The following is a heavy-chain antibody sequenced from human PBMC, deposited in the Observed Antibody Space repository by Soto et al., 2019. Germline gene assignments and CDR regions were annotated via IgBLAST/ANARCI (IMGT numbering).Heavy chain of an antibody. Sequence: SETLSLTCTVSGGSIRSYYWSWIRQPPGKGLEWIGHIYYSGTTNYNPSLKSRITMSVDTSKNQFSLKLSSVTAADTAVYYCARAVETGGNWFDPWGHGTLVTVSS. CDR1: GGSIRSYY. J-gene: IGHJ5*02. CDR2: IYYSGTT. V-gene: IGHV4-59*01. D-gene: IGHD1-1*01. CDR3: ARAVETGGNWFDP.